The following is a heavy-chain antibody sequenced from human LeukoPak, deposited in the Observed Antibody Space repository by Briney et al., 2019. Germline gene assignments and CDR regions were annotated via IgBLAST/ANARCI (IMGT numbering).Heavy chain of an antibody. V-gene: IGHV6-1*01. CDR2: TYYGSKWYN. J-gene: IGHJ6*02. D-gene: IGHD2-8*01. CDR1: GDSVSSDSAA. CDR3: ARVKYPPNEQYALYGMDV. Sequence: SQTLSLTCAISGDSVSSDSAAWNWIRQSPSRGLEWLGRTYYGSKWYNDYAVSVKSRISINPDTSKNQFSLRLNSVTPEDTAVYYCARVKYPPNEQYALYGMDVWGQGTTVTVSS.